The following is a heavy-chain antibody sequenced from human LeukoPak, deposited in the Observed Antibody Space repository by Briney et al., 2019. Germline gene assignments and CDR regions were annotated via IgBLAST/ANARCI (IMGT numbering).Heavy chain of an antibody. V-gene: IGHV3-48*03. CDR2: ISNSGSFI. CDR3: ATWVTVIGPDYNYYMDV. CDR1: GFTFSSYE. Sequence: GTSLRLSCVASGFTFSSYEMNWVRQAPGKGLEWVSYISNSGSFIYYADSVKGRFTISRDNAKNSLYLQMNSLRVEDTAVYYCATWVTVIGPDYNYYMDVWGKGTTVTISS. J-gene: IGHJ6*03. D-gene: IGHD2-21*02.